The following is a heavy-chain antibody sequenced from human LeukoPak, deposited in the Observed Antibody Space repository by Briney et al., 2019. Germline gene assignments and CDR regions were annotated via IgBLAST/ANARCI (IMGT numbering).Heavy chain of an antibody. CDR1: GGSITSGNYY. Sequence: SQTLSLTCTVSGGSITSGNYYCSWIRQPAGKGLEWIGRIHTSGSTNYNPSLKSRVTISVDTSKNQFSLKLSSVTAADTAVYYCARDRIGVVRQDAFDIWGQGTMVTVSS. D-gene: IGHD3-3*01. V-gene: IGHV4-61*02. CDR3: ARDRIGVVRQDAFDI. J-gene: IGHJ3*02. CDR2: IHTSGST.